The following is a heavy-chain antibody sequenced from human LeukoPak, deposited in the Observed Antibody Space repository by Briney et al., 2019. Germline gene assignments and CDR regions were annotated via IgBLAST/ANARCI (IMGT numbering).Heavy chain of an antibody. CDR2: ISGSGNTI. Sequence: GGSLRLSCAASGFTFSSYGMSWVRQAPGKGLEWVSIISGSGNTIYYADSVKGRFSISRDNSKNTLYLQVNSLRAEDTAVYFCAKDRGFSASYSYFDYWGQGTLVTVSS. CDR1: GFTFSSYG. V-gene: IGHV3-23*01. D-gene: IGHD1-26*01. J-gene: IGHJ4*02. CDR3: AKDRGFSASYSYFDY.